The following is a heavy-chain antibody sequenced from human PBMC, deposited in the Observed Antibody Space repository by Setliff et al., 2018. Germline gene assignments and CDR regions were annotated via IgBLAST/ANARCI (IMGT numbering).Heavy chain of an antibody. D-gene: IGHD3-3*01. CDR1: GGSISSSSYY. Sequence: PSETLSLTCTVSGGSISSSSYYWGWIRQPPGKGLEWIGSIYYSGSTYYNPSLKSRATISVDSSKNQFSLKLSSVTAADTAVYYCARQGGWYYNFWSGYFDYWGQGTLVTVSS. CDR2: IYYSGST. CDR3: ARQGGWYYNFWSGYFDY. J-gene: IGHJ4*02. V-gene: IGHV4-39*01.